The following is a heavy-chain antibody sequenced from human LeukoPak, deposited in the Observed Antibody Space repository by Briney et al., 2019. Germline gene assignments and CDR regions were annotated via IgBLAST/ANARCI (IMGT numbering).Heavy chain of an antibody. V-gene: IGHV4-38-2*02. J-gene: IGHJ5*02. CDR1: GYSISSGYY. Sequence: SETLSLTCTVSGYSISSGYYWGWIRQPPGQGLEWIGSIYHSGSTYYNPSLKSRVTISVDTSKNQFSLKLSSVTAADTAVYYCARVAAAGNWFDPWGQGTLVTVSS. CDR3: ARVAAAGNWFDP. CDR2: IYHSGST. D-gene: IGHD6-13*01.